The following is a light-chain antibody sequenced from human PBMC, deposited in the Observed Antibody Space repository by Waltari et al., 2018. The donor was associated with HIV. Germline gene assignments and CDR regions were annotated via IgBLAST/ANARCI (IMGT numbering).Light chain of an antibody. CDR1: SSIIGRKF. Sequence: LTQPPSASDTHGQRVTISCSGRSSIIGRKFVYWSQQVQGTAPKLIIYRNDQRPSGVPDRFSGSKSGASASLAISGLQSEDEADYYCAAWDDRLNGVVFGGGTKLTVL. V-gene: IGLV1-47*01. CDR2: RND. CDR3: AAWDDRLNGVV. J-gene: IGLJ2*01.